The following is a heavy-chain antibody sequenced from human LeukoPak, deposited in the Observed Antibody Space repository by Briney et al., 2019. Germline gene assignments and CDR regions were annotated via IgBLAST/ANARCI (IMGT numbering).Heavy chain of an antibody. V-gene: IGHV1-69*04. CDR3: AGGRITIFGADYYYGMDV. Sequence: SVKVSCKASGGTFSSYAISWVRQAPGQGLEWMGRIIPILGIANYAQKFQGRVTITADKSTSTAYMELSSLRSEDTAVYYCAGGRITIFGADYYYGMDVWGQGTTVTVSS. D-gene: IGHD3-3*01. CDR2: IIPILGIA. CDR1: GGTFSSYA. J-gene: IGHJ6*02.